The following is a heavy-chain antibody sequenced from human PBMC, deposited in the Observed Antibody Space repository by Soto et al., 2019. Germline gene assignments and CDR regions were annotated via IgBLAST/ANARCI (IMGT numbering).Heavy chain of an antibody. Sequence: GESLKISCKGSGYSFTSYWIGWVRQMPGKGLEWMGIIYPGDSDTRYSPSFQGQVTISADKSISTAYLQWSSLKASDTAMYYCARLAYCGGDCSFYYYYYTDVWGKGTTVTVSS. J-gene: IGHJ6*03. CDR2: IYPGDSDT. CDR3: ARLAYCGGDCSFYYYYYTDV. D-gene: IGHD2-21*01. CDR1: GYSFTSYW. V-gene: IGHV5-51*01.